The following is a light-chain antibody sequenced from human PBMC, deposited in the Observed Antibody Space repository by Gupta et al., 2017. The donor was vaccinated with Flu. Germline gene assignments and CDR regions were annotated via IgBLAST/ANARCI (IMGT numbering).Light chain of an antibody. J-gene: IGLJ3*02. CDR1: MSNIGSNS. CDR2: SFN. V-gene: IGLV1-44*01. Sequence: QSVLIQPPSTSGTPGQEVTISCSGSMSNIGSNSVSWYQQVPGTAPKLLIYSFNERPSGVPDRFSGSKSGTSASLAISGLQSEDEADYCCAVWDDSLNGRVFGGGTKVTVL. CDR3: AVWDDSLNGRV.